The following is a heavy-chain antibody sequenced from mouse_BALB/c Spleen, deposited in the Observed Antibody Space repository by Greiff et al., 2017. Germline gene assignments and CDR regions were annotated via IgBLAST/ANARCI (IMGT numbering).Heavy chain of an antibody. J-gene: IGHJ2*01. V-gene: IGHV5-6*02. CDR1: GFTFSSYG. CDR2: ISSGGSYT. Sequence: DVMLVESGGDLVKPGGSLKLSCAASGFTFSSYGMSWVRQTPDKRLEWVATISSGGSYTYYPDSVKGRFTISRDNAKNTLYLQMSSLKSEDTAMYYCARHGAAGYYFDYWGQGTTLTVSS. CDR3: ARHGAAGYYFDY.